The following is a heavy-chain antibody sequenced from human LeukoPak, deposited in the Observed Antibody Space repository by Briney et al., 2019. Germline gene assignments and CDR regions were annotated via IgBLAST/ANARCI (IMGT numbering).Heavy chain of an antibody. V-gene: IGHV1-3*01. J-gene: IGHJ5*02. Sequence: ASVKVSCKASGYTFTSYAMHWVRQAPGQRLEWMGWINAGSGNTKYSQKFQGRVTITRDTSASTAYMELSSLRSEDTAVYYCARGPWIFGLNWFDPWGQGTLVTVSS. CDR2: INAGSGNT. D-gene: IGHD3/OR15-3a*01. CDR3: ARGPWIFGLNWFDP. CDR1: GYTFTSYA.